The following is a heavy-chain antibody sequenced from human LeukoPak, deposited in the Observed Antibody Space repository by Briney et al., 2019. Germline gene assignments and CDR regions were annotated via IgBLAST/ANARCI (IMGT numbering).Heavy chain of an antibody. CDR2: TYWNDDQ. CDR3: ARGEYNYGYYFVL. D-gene: IGHD5-18*01. J-gene: IGHJ4*02. V-gene: IGHV2-5*01. Sequence: TLSLTCTVSGGSISRYYWSWFRQPPGKALEWLALTYWNDDQRYSPSLRGRLSITKDTSTNQVVLTMTNMDPVDTATYYCARGEYNYGYYFVLWGQGTLVTVSS. CDR1: GGSISRYYW.